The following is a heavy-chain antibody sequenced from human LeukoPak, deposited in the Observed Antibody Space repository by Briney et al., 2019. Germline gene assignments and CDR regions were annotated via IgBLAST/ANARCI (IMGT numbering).Heavy chain of an antibody. CDR1: GGSIIGGGYY. D-gene: IGHD1-26*01. J-gene: IGHJ4*02. Sequence: SQTLSLTCTVPGGSIIGGGYYSSWIRQHPGKGLEWIGYIYYSGSTYYNPSLKSRVTISVDTSKNQFSLKLSSVTAADTAVYYCARHGRRGASHRWGQGTLVTVSS. CDR3: ARHGRRGASHR. CDR2: IYYSGST. V-gene: IGHV4-31*03.